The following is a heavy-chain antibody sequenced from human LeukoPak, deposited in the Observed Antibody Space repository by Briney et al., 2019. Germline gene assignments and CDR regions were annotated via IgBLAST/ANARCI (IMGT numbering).Heavy chain of an antibody. CDR2: ISAYNGNT. Sequence: GASVKVSCKASGYTFTSYGIIWVRQAPGQGLEWMGWISAYNGNTNYAQKLQGRVTMTTDTSTSTAYMELRSLRSDDTAVYYCARDTCSSTSCYAGVRGFDYWGQGTLVTVSS. V-gene: IGHV1-18*01. J-gene: IGHJ4*02. D-gene: IGHD2-2*01. CDR1: GYTFTSYG. CDR3: ARDTCSSTSCYAGVRGFDY.